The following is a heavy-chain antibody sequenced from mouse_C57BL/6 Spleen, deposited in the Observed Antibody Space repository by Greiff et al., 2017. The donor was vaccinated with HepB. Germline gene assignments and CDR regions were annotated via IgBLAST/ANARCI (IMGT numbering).Heavy chain of an antibody. J-gene: IGHJ4*01. CDR1: GYTFTDYY. Sequence: EVQLQQSGPELVKPGASVKISCKASGYTFTDYYMNWVKQSHGKSLEWIGDINPNNGGTSYNQKFKGKATLTVDKSSSTAYMELRSLTSEDSAVYYCASPSTMVTTRGVYYAMDYWGQGTSVTVSS. CDR3: ASPSTMVTTRGVYYAMDY. CDR2: INPNNGGT. V-gene: IGHV1-26*01. D-gene: IGHD2-2*01.